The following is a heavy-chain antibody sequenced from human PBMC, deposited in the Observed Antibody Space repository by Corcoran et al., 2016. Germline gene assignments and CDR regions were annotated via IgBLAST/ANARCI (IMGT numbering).Heavy chain of an antibody. CDR3: ARDRGGTADRYYYYGMDV. J-gene: IGHJ6*02. V-gene: IGHV1-18*01. D-gene: IGHD3-10*01. CDR1: GYTFTSYG. Sequence: QVQLVQSGAEVKKPGASVKVSCKASGYTFTSYGISWVRQAPGQGREWMGWISAYNGNTNYARKLQGRVTMTTDKSTSTAHMELRSLRSDDKAVYYCARDRGGTADRYYYYGMDVWGQGTTVTGSS. CDR2: ISAYNGNT.